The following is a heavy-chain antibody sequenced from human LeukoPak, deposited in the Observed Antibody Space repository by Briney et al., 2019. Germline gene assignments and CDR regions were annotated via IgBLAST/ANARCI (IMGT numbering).Heavy chain of an antibody. V-gene: IGHV1-18*01. D-gene: IGHD6-19*01. CDR1: GYTFTSYG. Sequence: ASVKVSCKASGYTFTSYGISWVRQAPGQGLEWMGWISGYNGNTNYAQKLQGRVTMTTDTSTSTSYMELRSLRSDDTAVYYCARDLKRGYSSGRYSWGTGSSNDYWGQGTLVTVSS. CDR2: ISGYNGNT. J-gene: IGHJ4*02. CDR3: ARDLKRGYSSGRYSWGTGSSNDY.